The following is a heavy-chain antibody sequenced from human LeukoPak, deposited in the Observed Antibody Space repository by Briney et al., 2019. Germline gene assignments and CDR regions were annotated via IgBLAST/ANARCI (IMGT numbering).Heavy chain of an antibody. V-gene: IGHV3-21*01. Sequence: KAGGSLRLSCAASGFTFSSYSLNWVRQAPGKGLERVSSISGSSSYIYYADSVKGRFTISRHNAKNSLYLQMNSLRAEDTAVYYCARVLAGVIGMKDAVDIWGQGTMVTVSS. J-gene: IGHJ3*02. D-gene: IGHD3-16*02. CDR1: GFTFSSYS. CDR3: ARVLAGVIGMKDAVDI. CDR2: ISGSSSYI.